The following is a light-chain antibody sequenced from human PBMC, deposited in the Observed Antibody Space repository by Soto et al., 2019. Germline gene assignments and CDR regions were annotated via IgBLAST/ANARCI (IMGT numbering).Light chain of an antibody. Sequence: DIQLTQSPAFLSATVGDRVTVTCRASHGISSDLAWYQQKPGNAPKLLIYAASTLQSGVPSRFSGSGSGTDFTLTISSLQPEDFATYYCQQLNSYPSTFGQGTKLEIK. CDR2: AAS. CDR1: HGISSD. J-gene: IGKJ2*02. V-gene: IGKV1-9*01. CDR3: QQLNSYPST.